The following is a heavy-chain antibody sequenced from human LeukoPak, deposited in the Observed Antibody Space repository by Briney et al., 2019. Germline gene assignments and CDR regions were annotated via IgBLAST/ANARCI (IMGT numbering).Heavy chain of an antibody. CDR1: GGTFSSYA. CDR3: ARVGDCSSTSCYDDWFDP. CDR2: INPNSGGT. V-gene: IGHV1-2*02. J-gene: IGHJ5*02. Sequence: ASVKVSCKASGGTFSSYAISWVRQAPGQGLEWMGWINPNSGGTNYAQKFQGRVTMTRDTSISTAYMELSRLRSDDTAVYYCARVGDCSSTSCYDDWFDPWGQGTLVTVSS. D-gene: IGHD2-2*01.